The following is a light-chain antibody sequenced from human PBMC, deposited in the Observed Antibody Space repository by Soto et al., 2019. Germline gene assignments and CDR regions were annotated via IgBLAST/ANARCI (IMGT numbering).Light chain of an antibody. Sequence: QSVLTQPPSLSAAPGQTVSISCSGSSSNVGINDVSWYQHVPGTAPRLLIYDSYKRTSGIPDRFSGSKSGTSATLGITGLQTGDEGDYYCATWDTSQRGVIFGGGTQLTVL. J-gene: IGLJ2*01. V-gene: IGLV1-51*01. CDR1: SSNVGIND. CDR3: ATWDTSQRGVI. CDR2: DSY.